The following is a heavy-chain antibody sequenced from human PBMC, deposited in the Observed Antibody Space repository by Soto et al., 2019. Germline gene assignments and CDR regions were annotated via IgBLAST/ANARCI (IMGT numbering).Heavy chain of an antibody. D-gene: IGHD1-1*01. V-gene: IGHV4-61*01. CDR3: ARVERGTATTVVDAFDI. Sequence: PSETLSLTCAVVGGSVNSGNYYWSWIRQPPGKGLEWIGEMSHSGGTHFNPSLKSRVTISVDTSKNQFSLKMSSVTAADTALYYCARVERGTATTVVDAFDIWGPGTMVTVSS. CDR2: MSHSGGT. CDR1: GGSVNSGNYY. J-gene: IGHJ3*02.